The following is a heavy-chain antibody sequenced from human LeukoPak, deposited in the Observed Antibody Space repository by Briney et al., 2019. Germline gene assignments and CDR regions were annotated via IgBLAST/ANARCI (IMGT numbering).Heavy chain of an antibody. CDR2: IYHSGST. D-gene: IGHD2-15*01. Sequence: SGTLSLTCAVSGGSISSSNWWSWVRQPPGKGLESIGEIYHSGSTNYSPSLKSRVTISVDKSKNQFSLKLSSVTAADTAVYYCASFAIGYCSGGSCYEAVALFDYWGQGTLVTVSS. CDR1: GGSISSSNW. J-gene: IGHJ4*02. V-gene: IGHV4-4*02. CDR3: ASFAIGYCSGGSCYEAVALFDY.